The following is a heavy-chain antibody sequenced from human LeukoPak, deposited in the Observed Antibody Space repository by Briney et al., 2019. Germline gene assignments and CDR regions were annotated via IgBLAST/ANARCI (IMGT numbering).Heavy chain of an antibody. D-gene: IGHD3-10*01. J-gene: IGHJ4*02. CDR1: GGSVSSGDYF. CDR3: ARSYYYDGFDYSLGF. Sequence: SQTLSLTCAVSGGSVSSGDYFWSWVRQPPGKGLEWIGEVNHRGTKRYNLSLKSRLTISIDTSKSQFSLKLSSVTAADTAKYYCARSYYYDGFDYSLGFWGQGTLVTVSS. CDR2: VNHRGTK. V-gene: IGHV4-30-4*01.